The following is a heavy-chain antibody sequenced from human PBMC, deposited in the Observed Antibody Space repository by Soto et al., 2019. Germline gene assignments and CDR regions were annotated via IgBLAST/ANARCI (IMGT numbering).Heavy chain of an antibody. CDR1: GGSISSGGYS. Sequence: PSATLSLTCAVSGGSISSGGYSWSWIRQPPGKGLEWIGYIYHSGSTYYNPSLKSRVTISVDRSKNQFSLKLSSVTAADTAVYYCAREPPYYDSSGYRYGMDVWGQGTTVTVSS. CDR3: AREPPYYDSSGYRYGMDV. D-gene: IGHD3-22*01. J-gene: IGHJ6*02. V-gene: IGHV4-30-2*01. CDR2: IYHSGST.